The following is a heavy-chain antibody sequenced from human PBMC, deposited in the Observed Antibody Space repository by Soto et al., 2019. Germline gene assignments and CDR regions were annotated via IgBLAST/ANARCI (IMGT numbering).Heavy chain of an antibody. CDR1: GFTFSNYA. CDR3: ARDWMVRGVIESWFDP. D-gene: IGHD3-10*01. V-gene: IGHV3-23*01. Sequence: GGSLRLSCAASGFTFSNYAVSWVRQAPGKGLEWVSPISGRGGSTYADSVKGRFAISRDNSKNTLYLQMSSLRAEDTAVYYCARDWMVRGVIESWFDPWGQGTLVTVSS. J-gene: IGHJ5*02. CDR2: ISGRGGST.